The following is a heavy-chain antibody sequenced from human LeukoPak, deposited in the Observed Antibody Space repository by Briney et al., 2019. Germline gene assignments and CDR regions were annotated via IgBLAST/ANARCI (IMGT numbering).Heavy chain of an antibody. CDR3: ARHVGFITMVRGVINNNWFDP. CDR2: MYYSGTT. D-gene: IGHD3-10*01. V-gene: IGHV4-39*01. CDR1: GGSISSFTTHH. Sequence: SETLSLTCSVSGGSISSFTTHHWGWIRHPPGKGMEWIGSMYYSGTTYYNPSLESRVTISVDTSKKQFSLKLSSVTAADTAVYYCARHVGFITMVRGVINNNWFDPWGQGALVTVSS. J-gene: IGHJ5*02.